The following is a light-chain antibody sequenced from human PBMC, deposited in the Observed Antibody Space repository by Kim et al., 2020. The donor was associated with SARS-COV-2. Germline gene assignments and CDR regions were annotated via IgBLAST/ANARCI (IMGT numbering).Light chain of an antibody. V-gene: IGKV3-15*01. CDR2: GAS. Sequence: SVSPGESATLSCRASQSVSSNLGWYQQKPGQAPRLLIYGASTRATGIPARFSGSGSGTEFTLTISSLQSEDFAVYYCQQYNNWPFFGGGTKVDIK. CDR1: QSVSSN. J-gene: IGKJ4*01. CDR3: QQYNNWPF.